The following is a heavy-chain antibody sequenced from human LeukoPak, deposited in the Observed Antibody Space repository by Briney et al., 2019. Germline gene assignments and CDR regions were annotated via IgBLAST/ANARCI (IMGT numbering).Heavy chain of an antibody. CDR1: GFTFSSYA. CDR3: AKPLSPYYDMDAFDI. Sequence: GGSLRLSCAASGFTFSSYAMTWVRQAPGKGPEWVSGISGSGDRTYYTDSVKGRFTISRDNSKNTLDLQMNSLRAEDTAVYYCAKPLSPYYDMDAFDIWGQGTVVTVSS. D-gene: IGHD3-22*01. J-gene: IGHJ3*02. CDR2: ISGSGDRT. V-gene: IGHV3-23*01.